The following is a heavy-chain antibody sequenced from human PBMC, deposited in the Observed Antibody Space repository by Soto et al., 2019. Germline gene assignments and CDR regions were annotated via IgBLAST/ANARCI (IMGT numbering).Heavy chain of an antibody. J-gene: IGHJ4*02. Sequence: QVQLVQSGAEVKKPGASVKVSCKASGYTFTSYDINWVRQATGQGLEGMGWMNPNSGNTGYAQKFPGRVTMTRNTSISTAYMALSSLRSEDTAVFYCAREKSYGEADYWGQATVVTVSS. CDR2: MNPNSGNT. V-gene: IGHV1-8*01. CDR1: GYTFTSYD. D-gene: IGHD5-18*01. CDR3: AREKSYGEADY.